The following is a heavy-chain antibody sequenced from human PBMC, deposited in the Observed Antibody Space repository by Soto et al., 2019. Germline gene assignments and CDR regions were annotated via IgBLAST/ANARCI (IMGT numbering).Heavy chain of an antibody. D-gene: IGHD3-16*01. Sequence: EVQLLESGGGLVQPGGSLRLSCAASGFTVSSYAMSWVRQAPGKGLEWVSVISGSGSTYSADSVKGRFTISRDSAKNTVYLQMNRLRAEDTAVDYAAKALRFTFTTGYSMDVWGRGTPVPVSS. CDR1: GFTVSSYA. J-gene: IGHJ6*03. CDR3: AKALRFTFTTGYSMDV. V-gene: IGHV3-23*01. CDR2: ISGSGST.